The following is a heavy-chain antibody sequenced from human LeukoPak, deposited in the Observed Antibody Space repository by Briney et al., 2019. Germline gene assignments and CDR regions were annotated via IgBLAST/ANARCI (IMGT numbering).Heavy chain of an antibody. J-gene: IGHJ4*02. CDR3: ARGLRVITFGGVISRGYSFDY. D-gene: IGHD3-16*02. Sequence: SETLSLTCAVYGGSFSGYYWSWIRQPPGKGLEWIGEINHSGSTNYNPSLKSRVTISVDTSKNQFSLKLSSVTAADTAVYYCARGLRVITFGGVISRGYSFDYWGQGTLVTVSS. V-gene: IGHV4-34*01. CDR2: INHSGST. CDR1: GGSFSGYY.